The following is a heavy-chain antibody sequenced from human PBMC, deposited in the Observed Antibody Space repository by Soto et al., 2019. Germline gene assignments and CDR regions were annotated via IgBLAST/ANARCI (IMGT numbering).Heavy chain of an antibody. CDR3: ARRRSTHYYDSTFDP. J-gene: IGHJ5*02. Sequence: QITLKESGPTLVKPTQTLTLTCTFSVFSLSTSVVGVGWIRQPPGKALEWLALISWNDDKRYSPSLKSRLTITKDPSKTQVVLTMTNMAPVDTATYYGARRRSTHYYDSTFDPWGQGTLVTASS. V-gene: IGHV2-5*01. D-gene: IGHD3-22*01. CDR1: VFSLSTSVVG. CDR2: ISWNDDK.